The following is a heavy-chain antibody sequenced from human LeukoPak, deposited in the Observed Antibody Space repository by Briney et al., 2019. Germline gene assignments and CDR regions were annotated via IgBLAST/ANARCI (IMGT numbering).Heavy chain of an antibody. CDR2: INSDGSST. CDR1: GFTFSSYW. Sequence: GGSLRLSCAASGFTFSSYWMHWVRQAPGKGLVWVSRINSDGSSTSYADSVKGRFTISRDNAKNTLYLQMNSLRAEDTAVYYCAREPLGYYDSSGYYLRGFDYWGQGTLVTVSS. CDR3: AREPLGYYDSSGYYLRGFDY. J-gene: IGHJ4*02. V-gene: IGHV3-74*01. D-gene: IGHD3-22*01.